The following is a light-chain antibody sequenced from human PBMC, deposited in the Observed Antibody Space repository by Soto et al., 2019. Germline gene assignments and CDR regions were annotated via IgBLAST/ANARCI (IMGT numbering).Light chain of an antibody. J-gene: IGKJ1*01. V-gene: IGKV3-20*01. CDR1: QSVRNNY. CDR3: QQYGSAPEM. Sequence: EIVLTQSPGTLSLSPGERATLSCRASQSVRNNYVAWYQQKPGQAPRLLIYAAYSRATGIPDRISGSGSGTDFTLTISRLEPEDFAGYYWQQYGSAPEMFGQGTKVEL. CDR2: AAY.